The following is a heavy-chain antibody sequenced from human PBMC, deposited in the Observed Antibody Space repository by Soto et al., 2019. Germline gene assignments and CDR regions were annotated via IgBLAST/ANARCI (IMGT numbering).Heavy chain of an antibody. Sequence: EVQLLESGGGLVQPGGSLRLSCAASGFTFSSYAMSWVRQAPGKGLEWVSAISGSGGSTYYADSVKGRFTISRDNSKNTLYLQMNSLRAEDTAVYYCAKGGEGYSYGNYYFDYWGQGTLVTVSS. CDR2: ISGSGGST. D-gene: IGHD5-18*01. J-gene: IGHJ4*02. CDR3: AKGGEGYSYGNYYFDY. CDR1: GFTFSSYA. V-gene: IGHV3-23*01.